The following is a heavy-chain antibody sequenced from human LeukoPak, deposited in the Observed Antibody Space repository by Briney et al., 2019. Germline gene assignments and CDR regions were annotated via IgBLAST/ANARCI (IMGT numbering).Heavy chain of an antibody. D-gene: IGHD6-13*01. Sequence: PSETLSLTCTVSGGSIRSYFWSWIRQPAGEGLEWIGRIYTSGSPTYNPSLKTRVTMSVDTSKNQFSLKLNSVTAADTAVYYCARKVSWYNWFDPWGQGTLVTVSS. V-gene: IGHV4-4*07. CDR2: IYTSGSP. CDR1: GGSIRSYF. CDR3: ARKVSWYNWFDP. J-gene: IGHJ5*02.